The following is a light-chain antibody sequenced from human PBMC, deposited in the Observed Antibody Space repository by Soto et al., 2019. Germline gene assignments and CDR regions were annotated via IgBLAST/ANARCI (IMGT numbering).Light chain of an antibody. Sequence: QAVVTQPPSVSGAPGQRVTISCTGSGSNIGAGYDVHWYQQLPGTAPKLLIFANIIRPSGVPDRFSGSKSGTSASLAITGLRAEDEADYYCCSYAGSYTLVFGGGTQLTVL. CDR1: GSNIGAGYD. CDR3: CSYAGSYTLV. J-gene: IGLJ2*01. V-gene: IGLV1-40*01. CDR2: ANI.